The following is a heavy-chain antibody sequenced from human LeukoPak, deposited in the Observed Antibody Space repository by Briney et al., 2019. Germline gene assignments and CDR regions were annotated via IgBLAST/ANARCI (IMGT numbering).Heavy chain of an antibody. J-gene: IGHJ4*02. CDR3: ARDGIAAAGIYFDY. V-gene: IGHV3-21*01. Sequence: GGSLRLXCAASGFTLSSYSMNWVRQAPGKGLEWVSSISSSSSYIYYADSVKGRFTISRDNAKNSLYLQMNSLRAEDTAVYYCARDGIAAAGIYFDYWGQGTLVTVSS. D-gene: IGHD6-13*01. CDR2: ISSSSSYI. CDR1: GFTLSSYS.